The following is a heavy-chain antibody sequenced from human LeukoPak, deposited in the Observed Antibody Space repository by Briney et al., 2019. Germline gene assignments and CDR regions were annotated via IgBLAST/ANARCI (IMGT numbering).Heavy chain of an antibody. CDR3: ARGFRGYCSSTSCRRDPDY. CDR1: GGSFSGYY. V-gene: IGHV4-34*01. J-gene: IGHJ4*02. Sequence: SETLSLTCAVYGGSFSGYYWSWIRQPPGKGLEWIGEINHSGSTNYNPSLKSRVTISVDTSKNQFSLKLSSVTAADTAVYYCARGFRGYCSSTSCRRDPDYWGQGTLVTVSS. CDR2: INHSGST. D-gene: IGHD2-2*01.